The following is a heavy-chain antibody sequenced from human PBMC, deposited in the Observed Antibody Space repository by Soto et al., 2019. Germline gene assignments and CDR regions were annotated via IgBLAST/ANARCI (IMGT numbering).Heavy chain of an antibody. CDR3: AKDPPYYDILTGYLDDAFDI. J-gene: IGHJ3*02. CDR2: ISGSGGST. V-gene: IGHV3-23*01. CDR1: GFTFSSYA. D-gene: IGHD3-9*01. Sequence: EVQLLESGGGLVQPGGSLRLSCAASGFTFSSYAMSWVRQAPGKGLEWVSAISGSGGSTYYADSVKGRFTSSRDNSKNTLYLQMNSLRAEDTAVYYCAKDPPYYDILTGYLDDAFDIWGQGTMVTVSS.